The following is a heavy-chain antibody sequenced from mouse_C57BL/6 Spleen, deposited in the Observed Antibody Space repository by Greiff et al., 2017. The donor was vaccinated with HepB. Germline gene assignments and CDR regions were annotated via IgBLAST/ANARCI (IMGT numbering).Heavy chain of an antibody. Sequence: QVQLKESGPGLVQPSQSLSITCTVSGFSLTSYGVHWVRQSPGKGLEWLGVIWSGGSTDYNAAFISRLSISKDNSKSQVFFKMNSLQADDTAIYYCARPDDGYPAWFAYWGQGTLVTVSA. J-gene: IGHJ3*01. V-gene: IGHV2-2*01. CDR2: IWSGGST. CDR1: GFSLTSYG. D-gene: IGHD2-3*01. CDR3: ARPDDGYPAWFAY.